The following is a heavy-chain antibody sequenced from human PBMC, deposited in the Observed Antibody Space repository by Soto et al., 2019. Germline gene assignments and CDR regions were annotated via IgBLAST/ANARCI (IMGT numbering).Heavy chain of an antibody. Sequence: QVQLVESGGGVVQPGRSLRLSCAASGFTFSSYAMHWVRQAPGKGLEWVAGISYDGSNKYYADSVKGRFTISRDNSQNTLYLQMNSLRAEDTAVYYCARDRRYSSSWSLPYFAYWGQGTLVTVSS. CDR2: ISYDGSNK. V-gene: IGHV3-30-3*01. CDR3: ARDRRYSSSWSLPYFAY. CDR1: GFTFSSYA. D-gene: IGHD6-13*01. J-gene: IGHJ4*02.